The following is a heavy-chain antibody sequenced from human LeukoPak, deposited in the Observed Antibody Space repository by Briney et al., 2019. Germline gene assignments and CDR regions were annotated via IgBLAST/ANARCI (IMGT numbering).Heavy chain of an antibody. CDR1: GFTFSSYG. CDR3: AXDPRVVPNGDYFDY. D-gene: IGHD2-15*01. Sequence: GGSLRLSCAASGFTFSSYGMHWVRQAPGKGLEWVAFIRYDGSNKYXADSVXGRFTISRDNSKNTLYLQMNSLRAEDTAVYYCAXDPRVVPNGDYFDYWGQGTLVTVSS. V-gene: IGHV3-30*02. J-gene: IGHJ4*02. CDR2: IRYDGSNK.